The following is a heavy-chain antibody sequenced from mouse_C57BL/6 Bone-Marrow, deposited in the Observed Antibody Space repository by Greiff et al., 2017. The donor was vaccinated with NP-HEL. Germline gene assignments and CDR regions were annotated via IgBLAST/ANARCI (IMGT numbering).Heavy chain of an antibody. Sequence: QFQLQQPGAELVMPGASVKLSCKASGYTFTSYWMHWVKQRPGQGLEWIGEIDPSDSYTNYNQKFKGKSTLTVDKSSSTAYMQLSSLTSEDSAVYYCARDYYSNYGRLIYYAMDYWGQGTSVTVSS. CDR3: ARDYYSNYGRLIYYAMDY. D-gene: IGHD2-5*01. CDR1: GYTFTSYW. CDR2: IDPSDSYT. V-gene: IGHV1-69*01. J-gene: IGHJ4*01.